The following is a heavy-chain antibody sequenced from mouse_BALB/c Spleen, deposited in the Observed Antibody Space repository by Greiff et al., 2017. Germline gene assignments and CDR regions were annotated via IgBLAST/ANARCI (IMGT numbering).Heavy chain of an antibody. V-gene: IGHV1-15*01. CDR1: GYTFTDYE. Sequence: VQLQQSGAELVRPGASVTLSCKASGYTFTDYEMHWVKQTPVHGLEWIGAIDPETGGTAYNQKFKGKATLTADKSSSTAYMELRSLTSEDSAVYYCTRKDYYGSSYGWFAYWGQGTLVTVSA. D-gene: IGHD1-1*01. CDR2: IDPETGGT. CDR3: TRKDYYGSSYGWFAY. J-gene: IGHJ3*01.